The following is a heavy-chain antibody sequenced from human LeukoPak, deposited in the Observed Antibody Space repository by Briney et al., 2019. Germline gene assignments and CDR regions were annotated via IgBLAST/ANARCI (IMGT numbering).Heavy chain of an antibody. Sequence: SVKVSCXASGGTLSSYAISWVRQAHGQGLEWVGRILPIFGTSNYAQKFQGRVTITTDESTSTAYMELSSLRSEDTAVYYCAREGTDSSSWYRYYYYYMDVWGKGTTVTVSS. CDR1: GGTLSSYA. CDR2: ILPIFGTS. J-gene: IGHJ6*03. D-gene: IGHD6-13*01. V-gene: IGHV1-69*05. CDR3: AREGTDSSSWYRYYYYYMDV.